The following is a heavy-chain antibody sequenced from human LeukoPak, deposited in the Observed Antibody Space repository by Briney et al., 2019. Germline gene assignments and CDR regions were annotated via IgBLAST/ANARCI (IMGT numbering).Heavy chain of an antibody. Sequence: GGSLRLSCAASGFTFSSYWMSWVRQAPGKGLEWVANIKQDGSETSYVDSVEGRFTISRDNAENSLYLQMNSLRAEDTAVYYCARSSSGNYPPYYFDYWGQGTLVTVSS. CDR2: IKQDGSET. V-gene: IGHV3-7*01. D-gene: IGHD3-10*01. CDR1: GFTFSSYW. J-gene: IGHJ4*02. CDR3: ARSSSGNYPPYYFDY.